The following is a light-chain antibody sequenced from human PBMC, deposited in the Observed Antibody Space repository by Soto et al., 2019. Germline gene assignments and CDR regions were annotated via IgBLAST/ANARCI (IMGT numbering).Light chain of an antibody. CDR1: YRDVGTFYF. CDR3: CSYAGSYTYI. V-gene: IGLV2-11*01. CDR2: DVT. Sequence: QCVLTQPRSLSGSPGQSVTISCTGSYRDVGTFYFVSWYQQYPGKGPKLIIYDVTERPSGVPDRFSGSKSGNTASLTISGLQAEDEADYYCCSYAGSYTYIFGSGTKVTVL. J-gene: IGLJ1*01.